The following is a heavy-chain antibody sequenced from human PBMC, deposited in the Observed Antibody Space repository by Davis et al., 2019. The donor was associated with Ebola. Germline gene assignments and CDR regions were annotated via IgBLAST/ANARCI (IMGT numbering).Heavy chain of an antibody. Sequence: ASVKVSCKASGYTFTSYAMNWVRQAPGQGLEWIGWINTNTGNPTYAQGFTGRFVFSLDTSVSTAYLQISSLKAEDTAVYYCARDPLIAAAAHNWFDPWGQGTLVTVSS. J-gene: IGHJ5*02. CDR3: ARDPLIAAAAHNWFDP. CDR2: INTNTGNP. CDR1: GYTFTSYA. V-gene: IGHV7-4-1*02. D-gene: IGHD6-13*01.